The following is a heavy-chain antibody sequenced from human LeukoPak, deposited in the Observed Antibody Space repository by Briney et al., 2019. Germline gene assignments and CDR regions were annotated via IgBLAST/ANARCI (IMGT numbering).Heavy chain of an antibody. D-gene: IGHD6-13*01. Sequence: GGSLRLSCAASGFSFSNHVMIWVRQAPGKGPEWVSGISGSGGNTYYTDSVKGRFTISRDNSKNTLYLQMNSLRAEDTAVYYCAKEVIAAGGNFEYWGQGTLVTVSS. V-gene: IGHV3-23*01. CDR3: AKEVIAAGGNFEY. J-gene: IGHJ4*02. CDR1: GFSFSNHV. CDR2: ISGSGGNT.